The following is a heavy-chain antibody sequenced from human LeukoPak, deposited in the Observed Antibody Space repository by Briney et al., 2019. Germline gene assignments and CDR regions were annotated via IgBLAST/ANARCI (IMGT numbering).Heavy chain of an antibody. CDR1: GGSISSSSYY. J-gene: IGHJ5*02. CDR3: ARPYSSSWLFRDHGWFDP. CDR2: IYYSGST. Sequence: SETLSLTCTVSGGSISSSSYYWGWIRQPPGKGLEWIGSIYYSGSTYYNPSLKSRVTISVDTSKNQFSLKLSSVTAADTAVYYCARPYSSSWLFRDHGWFDPWGQGTLVTVSS. V-gene: IGHV4-39*01. D-gene: IGHD6-13*01.